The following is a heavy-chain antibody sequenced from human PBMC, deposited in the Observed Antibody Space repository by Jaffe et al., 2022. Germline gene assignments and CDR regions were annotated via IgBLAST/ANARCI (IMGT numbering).Heavy chain of an antibody. CDR1: GYSISSGYY. CDR2: IYHSGST. V-gene: IGHV4-38-2*01. Sequence: QVQLQESGPGLVKPSETLSLTCAVSGYSISSGYYWGWIRQPPGKGLEWIGSIYHSGSTYYNPSLKSRVTISVDTSKNQFSLKLSSVTAADTAVYYCARQYDSSGYYSLYYYYYYMDVWGKGTTVTVSS. D-gene: IGHD3-22*01. J-gene: IGHJ6*03. CDR3: ARQYDSSGYYSLYYYYYYMDV.